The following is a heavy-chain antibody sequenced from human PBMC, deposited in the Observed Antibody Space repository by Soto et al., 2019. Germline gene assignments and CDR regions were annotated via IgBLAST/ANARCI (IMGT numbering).Heavy chain of an antibody. Sequence: GGSLRLSCAASGFTFSSYAMSWVRQAPGKGLEWVSAISGSGGSTYYADSVKGRFTISRDNSKNTLYLQMNSLRAEDTAVYYCAKAYYDFWSGPSFYGMDVWGQGTTVTVSS. V-gene: IGHV3-23*01. CDR1: GFTFSSYA. CDR3: AKAYYDFWSGPSFYGMDV. J-gene: IGHJ6*02. CDR2: ISGSGGST. D-gene: IGHD3-3*01.